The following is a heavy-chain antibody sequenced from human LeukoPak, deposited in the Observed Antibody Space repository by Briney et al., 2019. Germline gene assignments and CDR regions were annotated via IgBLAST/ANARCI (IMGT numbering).Heavy chain of an antibody. J-gene: IGHJ4*02. CDR3: ARDRVVAATEGVGY. CDR2: ISYDGSNK. V-gene: IGHV3-30*04. Sequence: GGSLRLSCAASGFTFSSYAMHWVRQAPGKGLDWVALISYDGSNKYYADSVKGRFTISRDNSKNTLYLQMNSLRAEDTAVYYCARDRVVAATEGVGYWGQGTLVTVSS. CDR1: GFTFSSYA. D-gene: IGHD2-15*01.